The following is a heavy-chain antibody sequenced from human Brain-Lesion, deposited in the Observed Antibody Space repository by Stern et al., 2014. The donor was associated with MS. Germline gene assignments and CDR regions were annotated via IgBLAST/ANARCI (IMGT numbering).Heavy chain of an antibody. CDR3: ATYYYDSTGYNDF. CDR1: GYTFTGYY. D-gene: IGHD3-22*01. CDR2: INPKSGGT. J-gene: IGHJ4*02. V-gene: IGHV1-2*04. Sequence: VQLVQSGAEVKKPGASVKVSCKASGYTFTGYYMHWVRQAPGQGLEWMGWINPKSGGTNYAQKFQGWVTMTRDTSIITAYMELSRLRSDDTAVYYCATYYYDSTGYNDFWGQGTLVTVSS.